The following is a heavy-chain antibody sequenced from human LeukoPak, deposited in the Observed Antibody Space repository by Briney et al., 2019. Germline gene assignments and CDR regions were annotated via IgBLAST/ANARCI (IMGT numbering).Heavy chain of an antibody. CDR1: GFTFSGYS. CDR2: IYSGGST. V-gene: IGHV3-53*01. CDR3: ARGIGYFDY. J-gene: IGHJ4*02. Sequence: GGSLRLSCTASGFTFSGYSMNWIRQAPGKGLEWVSVIYSGGSTYYADSVKGRFTISRDNSKNTLYLQMNSLRAEDTAVYYCARGIGYFDYWGQGTLVTVSS.